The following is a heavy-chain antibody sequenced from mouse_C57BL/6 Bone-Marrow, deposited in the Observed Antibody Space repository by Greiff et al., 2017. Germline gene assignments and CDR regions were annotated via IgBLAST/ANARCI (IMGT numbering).Heavy chain of an antibody. D-gene: IGHD1-1*01. CDR1: GFTFSSYG. J-gene: IGHJ4*01. CDR2: ISSGGSYT. V-gene: IGHV5-6*02. Sequence: DVMLVESGGDLVQPGGSLKLSCAASGFTFSSYGMSWVRQTPDKRLEWVATISSGGSYTYYPDSVTGRFTISRDNAKNTLYLQMSSLKAEDTAMYYCASDYYGSSYGARDCWGQGTSVTVSS. CDR3: ASDYYGSSYGARDC.